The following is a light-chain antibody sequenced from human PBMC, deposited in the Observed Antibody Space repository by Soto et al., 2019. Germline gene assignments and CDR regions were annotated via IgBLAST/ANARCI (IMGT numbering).Light chain of an antibody. CDR1: RSNIGSQV. CDR2: NNN. CDR3: STWDDNGDGPV. Sequence: QSVLTQPPSASGAPGQRVTISCSGTRSNIGSQVVQWFQHLPGTAPKLLIQNNNERPSGVPDRFSGSKSGTSASLAISGLQSEDEGDYYWSTWDDNGDGPVFGGGTKVTVL. J-gene: IGLJ2*01. V-gene: IGLV1-44*01.